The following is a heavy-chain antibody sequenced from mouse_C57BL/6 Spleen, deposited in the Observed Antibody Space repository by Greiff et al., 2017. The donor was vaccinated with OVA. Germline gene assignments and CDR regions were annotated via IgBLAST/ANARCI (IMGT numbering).Heavy chain of an antibody. Sequence: EVMLVESGEGLVKPGGSLKLSCAASGFTFSSYAMSWVRQTPEKRLEWVAYISSGGDYIYYADTVKGRFTISRDNARNTLYLQMSSLKSEDTAMYYCTREGNLLYYFDYWGQGTTLTVSS. J-gene: IGHJ2*01. CDR1: GFTFSSYA. V-gene: IGHV5-9-1*02. CDR2: ISSGGDYI. D-gene: IGHD2-1*01. CDR3: TREGNLLYYFDY.